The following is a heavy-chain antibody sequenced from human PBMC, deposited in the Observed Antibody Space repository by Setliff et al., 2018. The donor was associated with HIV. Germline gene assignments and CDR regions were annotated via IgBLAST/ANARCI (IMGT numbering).Heavy chain of an antibody. CDR3: ARDGKSSFDY. Sequence: SETLSLTCAVYGGSFTGYQWTWIRQSPGKGLEWIGEVNHGGTAIYDLSLKSRVTISVDTSKNQFSLKVSSVTAADTAVYYCARDGKSSFDYWGQGTLVTVSS. CDR1: GGSFTGYQ. J-gene: IGHJ4*02. V-gene: IGHV4-34*01. CDR2: VNHGGTA.